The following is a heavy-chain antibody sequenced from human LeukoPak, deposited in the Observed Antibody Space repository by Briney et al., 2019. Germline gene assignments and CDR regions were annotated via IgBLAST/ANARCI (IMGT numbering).Heavy chain of an antibody. V-gene: IGHV3-21*01. CDR1: GFTFSSYS. D-gene: IGHD2-15*01. Sequence: GGSLRLSCAASGFTFSSYSMNWVRQAPGKGLEWVSSISSSSSYIYYADSVKGRFTISRDNAKNSLYLQMNSLRAEDTAVYYCATDLFRGYCSGGSCYSDYWGQGTLVTVSS. CDR2: ISSSSSYI. CDR3: ATDLFRGYCSGGSCYSDY. J-gene: IGHJ4*02.